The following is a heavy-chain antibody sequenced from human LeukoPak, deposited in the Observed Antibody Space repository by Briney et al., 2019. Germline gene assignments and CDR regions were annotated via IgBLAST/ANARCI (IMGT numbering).Heavy chain of an antibody. CDR2: INHSGST. Sequence: SETLSLTYAVYGGSFSGYYWSWIRQPPGKGLEWIGEINHSGSTNYNPSLKSRVTISVDTSKNQFSPKLSSVTAADTAVYYCARGLRYFDWLSEYYFDYWGQGTLVTVSS. J-gene: IGHJ4*02. CDR3: ARGLRYFDWLSEYYFDY. D-gene: IGHD3-9*01. CDR1: GGSFSGYY. V-gene: IGHV4-34*01.